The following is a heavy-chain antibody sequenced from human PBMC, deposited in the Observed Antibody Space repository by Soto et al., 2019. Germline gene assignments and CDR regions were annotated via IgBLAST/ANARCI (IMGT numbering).Heavy chain of an antibody. CDR1: GFTVSGNY. Sequence: GVLRLSCAASGFTVSGNYMSWVRQAPGKGLEWVSVIYRGGSTYYADSVKGRFTISRDNSKNTLYLQMNSLRAEDTAVYYCATGSVVVTANDAFDIWGQGTMVTVSS. J-gene: IGHJ3*02. CDR2: IYRGGST. D-gene: IGHD2-21*02. V-gene: IGHV3-66*01. CDR3: ATGSVVVTANDAFDI.